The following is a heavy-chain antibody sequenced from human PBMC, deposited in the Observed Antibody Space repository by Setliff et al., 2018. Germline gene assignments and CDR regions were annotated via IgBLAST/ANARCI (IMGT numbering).Heavy chain of an antibody. J-gene: IGHJ4*02. CDR2: ISGDSVSI. Sequence: GGSLRLSCAASGFTFSTYSMSWARQAPGKGPEWVSAISGDSVSIYYADPVRGRFTISRDNSKNTLYLQMNNLRDEDTAVYYCANHNPARWAVYTTPIDSWGQGTLVTVSS. V-gene: IGHV3-23*01. D-gene: IGHD6-19*01. CDR3: ANHNPARWAVYTTPIDS. CDR1: GFTFSTYS.